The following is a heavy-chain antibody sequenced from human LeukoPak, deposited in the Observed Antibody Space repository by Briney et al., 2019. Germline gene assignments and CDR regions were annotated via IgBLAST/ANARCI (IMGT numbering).Heavy chain of an antibody. J-gene: IGHJ6*02. CDR3: AKGARQDYYGSGRYYGMDV. CDR1: GFTFSSYA. D-gene: IGHD3-10*01. Sequence: GGSLRLSCAASGFTFSSYAMSWVRQAPGKGLEWVSAISGSGGSTYYADSVKGRFTISRDNSKNTLYLQMNSLRAEDTAVYYCAKGARQDYYGSGRYYGMDVWGQGTTVTVSS. CDR2: ISGSGGST. V-gene: IGHV3-23*01.